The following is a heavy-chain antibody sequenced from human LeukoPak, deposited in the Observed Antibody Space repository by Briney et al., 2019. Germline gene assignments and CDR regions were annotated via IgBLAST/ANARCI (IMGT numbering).Heavy chain of an antibody. V-gene: IGHV3-13*01. Sequence: GGSLRLSCAASGFNFNNYDMHWVRQAAGKRLEGVSGIGTVADTFYPDSVKGRFTISRENAKNSFYLQMNSLRAGDTAVYYCARGWGGHGRSWGALDFWGQGILVTVSS. D-gene: IGHD3-16*01. CDR2: IGTVADT. J-gene: IGHJ4*02. CDR1: GFNFNNYD. CDR3: ARGWGGHGRSWGALDF.